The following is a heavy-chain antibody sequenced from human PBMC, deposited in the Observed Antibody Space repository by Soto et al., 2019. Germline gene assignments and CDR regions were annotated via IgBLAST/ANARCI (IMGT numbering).Heavy chain of an antibody. CDR2: ITADGSEK. CDR1: GFTLSNHW. J-gene: IGHJ5*01. V-gene: IGHV3-7*03. CDR3: ARARGVDS. D-gene: IGHD3-16*01. Sequence: GGALRVTCSVSGFTLSNHWMNWVRQAPGKGLEWVANITADGSEKYYVDSVKGRFTISRDNAKNSLYLQMNSLRAEDTAVYYCARARGVDSWGQGTLVTVSS.